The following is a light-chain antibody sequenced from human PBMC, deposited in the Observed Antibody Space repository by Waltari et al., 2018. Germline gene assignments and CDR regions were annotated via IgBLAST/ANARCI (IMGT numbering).Light chain of an antibody. CDR1: KLGNNY. Sequence: SYELTQPPSVSVSLGQTASITCYGDKLGNNYAFWYQQKPGQSPLLVIYQDTKRPSGIPERFSGSNSGNTATLTISGTQAMDEADYYCQAWDSNTVVFGGGTKLTVL. CDR3: QAWDSNTVV. J-gene: IGLJ2*01. CDR2: QDT. V-gene: IGLV3-1*01.